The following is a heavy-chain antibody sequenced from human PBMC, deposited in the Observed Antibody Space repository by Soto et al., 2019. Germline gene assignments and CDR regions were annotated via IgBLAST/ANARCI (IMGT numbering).Heavy chain of an antibody. Sequence: SETLSLTCAVSGGSISSSNWWSWVRQPPGKGLEWIGEIYHSGSTNYNPSLKSRVTISVGKSKNQFSLKLSSVTAADTAVYYCAARALTGTSYGMDVWGQGTTVTVSS. J-gene: IGHJ6*02. D-gene: IGHD1-7*01. CDR1: GGSISSSNW. CDR2: IYHSGST. CDR3: AARALTGTSYGMDV. V-gene: IGHV4-4*02.